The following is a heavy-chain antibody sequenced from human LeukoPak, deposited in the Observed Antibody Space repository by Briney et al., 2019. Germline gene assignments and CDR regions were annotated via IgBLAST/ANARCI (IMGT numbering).Heavy chain of an antibody. D-gene: IGHD4-17*01. CDR1: GFTFSSYD. CDR3: ARGHDYGDRSLDY. J-gene: IGHJ4*02. CDR2: IGTAGDT. Sequence: RGSLILSCAASGFTFSSYDMHWVRQATGKGLEWVSAIGTAGDTYYPGSVKGRFTISRENAKNSLYLRMNSLRAGDTAVYYCARGHDYGDRSLDYWGQGTLVTVSS. V-gene: IGHV3-13*01.